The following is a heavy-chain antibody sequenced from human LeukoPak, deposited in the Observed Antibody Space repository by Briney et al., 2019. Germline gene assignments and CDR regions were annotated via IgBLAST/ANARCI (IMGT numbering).Heavy chain of an antibody. CDR2: IIPIFGTV. V-gene: IGHV1-69*06. J-gene: IGHJ4*02. Sequence: ASVKVSCKASGGTFSSYAISWVRQAPGQGLEWMGGIIPIFGTVNYAQKFQGRVTITADKSTSTAYMELSSLRFEDTAVYYCARMNCSIPGGFSPLGYGGKGTLVTFFS. CDR3: ARMNCSIPGGFSPLGY. D-gene: IGHD2-2*01. CDR1: GGTFSSYA.